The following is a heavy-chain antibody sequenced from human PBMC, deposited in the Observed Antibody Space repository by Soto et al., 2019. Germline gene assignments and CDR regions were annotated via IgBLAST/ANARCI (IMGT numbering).Heavy chain of an antibody. V-gene: IGHV1-18*01. CDR2: ISAYNGNT. CDR3: ARADVAVAGANFDY. CDR1: GYTFTSYG. D-gene: IGHD6-19*01. Sequence: EASVKVSCKASGYTFTSYGISWVRQAPGQGLEWMGWISAYNGNTNYAQKLQGRVTMTTDTFTSTAYMELRSLRSDDTAVYSCARADVAVAGANFDYWGQVTLVTVSS. J-gene: IGHJ4*02.